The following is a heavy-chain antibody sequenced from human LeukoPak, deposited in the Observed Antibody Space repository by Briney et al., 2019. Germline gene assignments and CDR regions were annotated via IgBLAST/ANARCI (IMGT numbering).Heavy chain of an antibody. CDR3: ARKGDSYGNRNWFDP. CDR2: ISAYNGNT. J-gene: IGHJ5*02. D-gene: IGHD5-18*01. Sequence: ASVKVSCKASGYKFTSYGISWVRQAPGQGLEWMGWISAYNGNTNYAQKLQGRVTMTTDTSTSTAYMELRSLRSDDTAVYYCARKGDSYGNRNWFDPWGQGTLVTVSS. CDR1: GYKFTSYG. V-gene: IGHV1-18*01.